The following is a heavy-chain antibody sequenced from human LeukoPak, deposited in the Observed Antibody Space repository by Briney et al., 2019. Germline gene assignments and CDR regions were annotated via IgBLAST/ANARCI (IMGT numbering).Heavy chain of an antibody. Sequence: SETLSLTCTVSGGSISSYYWSWIRQPPGKGLEWIGYIYYSGSTNYNPSLKSLVTISVDTSKNQSSLKLSSVTAADTAVYYCARAAARYSSGWYSPFDPWGQGTLVTVSS. D-gene: IGHD6-19*01. CDR2: IYYSGST. CDR1: GGSISSYY. V-gene: IGHV4-59*01. CDR3: ARAAARYSSGWYSPFDP. J-gene: IGHJ5*02.